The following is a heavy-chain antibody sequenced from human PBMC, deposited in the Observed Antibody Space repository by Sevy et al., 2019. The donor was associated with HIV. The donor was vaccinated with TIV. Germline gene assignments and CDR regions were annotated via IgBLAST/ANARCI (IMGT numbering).Heavy chain of an antibody. CDR3: ARDGEMATIFDY. Sequence: GSLRLSCAASGFTFSSYAMHWVRQAPGKGLEWVALISYDGSNKYYADSVKGRFTISRDNSKNTLYLQMNSLRAEDTAVYYCARDGEMATIFDYWGQGTLVTVSS. V-gene: IGHV3-30*04. J-gene: IGHJ4*02. CDR2: ISYDGSNK. D-gene: IGHD5-12*01. CDR1: GFTFSSYA.